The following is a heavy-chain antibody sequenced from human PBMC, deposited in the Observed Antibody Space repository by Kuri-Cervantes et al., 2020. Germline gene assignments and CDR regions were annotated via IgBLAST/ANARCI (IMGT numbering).Heavy chain of an antibody. CDR2: INHSGST. CDR3: ARTYSSSWQHDY. CDR1: GGSFSGYY. V-gene: IGHV4-34*01. D-gene: IGHD6-13*01. Sequence: ESLKISCAVYGGSFSGYYWSWIRQPPGKGLEWIGEINHSGSTNYNPSLKSRVTISVDTSKNQFSLKLSSVTAADTAVYYCARTYSSSWQHDYWGQGTLVTVSS. J-gene: IGHJ4*02.